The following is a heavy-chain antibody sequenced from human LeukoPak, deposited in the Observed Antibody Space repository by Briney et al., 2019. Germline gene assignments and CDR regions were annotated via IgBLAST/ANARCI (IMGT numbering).Heavy chain of an antibody. CDR1: GGSVRSDISH. CDR2: VHYSGSA. CDR3: ARNRGWYATDV. Sequence: SESLSLTCSVSGGSVRSDISHWSWIRQPPGKGLEWIGYVHYSGSANYNPSLESRVTMSLDKSKNQFSLDLTSVTAADTAVYYCARNRGWYATDVWGQGAAVTVSS. J-gene: IGHJ6*02. D-gene: IGHD6-19*01. V-gene: IGHV4-61*01.